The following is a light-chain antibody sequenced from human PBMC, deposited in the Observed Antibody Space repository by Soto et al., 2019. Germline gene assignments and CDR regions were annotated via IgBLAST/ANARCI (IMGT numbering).Light chain of an antibody. J-gene: IGLJ1*01. CDR2: GNT. CDR3: QSHDSSLHASV. Sequence: QSVLTQPPSVSGAPGQRVTISCTGSSSNIGAGYDVHWYLQLPGTAPKLLIYGNTNRPSGVPDRFSGSKSGSSASLAITGLQAEDEADYYCQSHDSSLHASVFRTRTTVTVL. V-gene: IGLV1-40*01. CDR1: SSNIGAGYD.